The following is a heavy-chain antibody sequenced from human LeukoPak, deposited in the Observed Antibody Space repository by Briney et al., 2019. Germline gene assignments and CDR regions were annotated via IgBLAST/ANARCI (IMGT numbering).Heavy chain of an antibody. Sequence: SETLSLTCAVQGGSFSGYYWSWVRQPPGEGLEWIGEINHSGSTNCNPTLKSRVIISVDTSKNQFSPKLSSVTAADTAVYYCARYCSGGGCEDAFDIWGQGTMVTVSS. D-gene: IGHD2-15*01. J-gene: IGHJ3*02. V-gene: IGHV4-34*01. CDR2: INHSGST. CDR3: ARYCSGGGCEDAFDI. CDR1: GGSFSGYY.